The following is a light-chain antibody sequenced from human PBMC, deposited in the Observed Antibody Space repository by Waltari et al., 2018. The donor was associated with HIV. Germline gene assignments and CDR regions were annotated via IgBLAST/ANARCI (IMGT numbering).Light chain of an antibody. J-gene: IGLJ1*01. CDR2: NVS. CDR3: CTYAGSYTYV. CDR1: SSDVGGYNY. V-gene: IGLV2-11*01. Sequence: QSALTQPRSVSGSPGQPVTISCTGTSSDVGGYNYVSWYQQHPGKAPKLMIFNVSQRPPGVPDRFAGSRAGNTASLTISWLQAGDEADYYCCTYAGSYTYVFGTGTKLTVL.